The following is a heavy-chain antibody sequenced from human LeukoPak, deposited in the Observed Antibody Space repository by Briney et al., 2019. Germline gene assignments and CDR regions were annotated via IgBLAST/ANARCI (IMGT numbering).Heavy chain of an antibody. D-gene: IGHD5-24*01. V-gene: IGHV4-30-4*07. CDR3: ARARDGYDFFDP. CDR2: VYYSGST. Sequence: PSETLSLTCPVTGYSISSKDYSWCWIRHPPGKGLECIGYVYYSGSTYYNPSLKSRLTLSVDTSKNQFSLNLHSVTAADTAVYYCARARDGYDFFDPWGQGTLVTVSS. J-gene: IGHJ5*02. CDR1: GYSISSKDYS.